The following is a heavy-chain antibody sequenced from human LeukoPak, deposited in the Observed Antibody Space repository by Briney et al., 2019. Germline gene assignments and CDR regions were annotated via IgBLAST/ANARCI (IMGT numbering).Heavy chain of an antibody. CDR1: GYTFTSYG. J-gene: IGHJ4*02. D-gene: IGHD1-1*01. CDR2: ISAYNGNT. CDR3: ARSNWNDVKFDY. Sequence: ASVKVSCKASGYTFTSYGISGVRQAPGQGLEWMGWISAYNGNTNYAQKLQGRVTMTTDTSTSTAYMGLRSLRSDDTAVYYCARSNWNDVKFDYWGQGTLVTVSS. V-gene: IGHV1-18*01.